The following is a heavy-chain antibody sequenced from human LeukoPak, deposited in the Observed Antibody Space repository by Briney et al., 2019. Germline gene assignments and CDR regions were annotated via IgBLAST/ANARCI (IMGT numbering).Heavy chain of an antibody. CDR1: GFTFSSYA. Sequence: GGSLRLSCATSGFTFSSYAMSWVRQAPGKGLEWVSVISGSGGSTYSADSVKGRFTISRDNSKNTLYLQMNSLRAEDTAVYFCAKSQDGGRLFHFDYWGQGTLVTVSS. V-gene: IGHV3-23*01. D-gene: IGHD1-26*01. CDR2: ISGSGGST. CDR3: AKSQDGGRLFHFDY. J-gene: IGHJ4*02.